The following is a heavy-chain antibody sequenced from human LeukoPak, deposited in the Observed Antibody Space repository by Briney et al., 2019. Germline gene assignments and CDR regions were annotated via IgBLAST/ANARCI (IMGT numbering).Heavy chain of an antibody. CDR2: ISSDENNK. V-gene: IGHV3-30*03. CDR1: GFTFSTYV. J-gene: IGHJ3*02. Sequence: PGGSLRLSCAASGFTFSTYVMHWVRQAPGKGLEWVALISSDENNKYYADSVKGRFAISRDNSKNTLYLQMNSLRAEDTAVYYCARDQGGGKQPNAFDIWGQGTMVTVSS. D-gene: IGHD4-23*01. CDR3: ARDQGGGKQPNAFDI.